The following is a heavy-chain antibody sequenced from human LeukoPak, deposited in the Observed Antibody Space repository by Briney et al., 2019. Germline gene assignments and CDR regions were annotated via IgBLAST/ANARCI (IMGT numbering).Heavy chain of an antibody. CDR1: GFTFSSYG. J-gene: IGHJ3*02. D-gene: IGHD6-19*01. CDR2: IRYEGSNK. CDR3: AKDGSRAEYSSGWQDAFDI. Sequence: PGGSLRLSCAASGFTFSSYGMHWVRQAPGKGLEGVAFIRYEGSNKYYADSVKGRFTISRDNSKNTLYLQMNSLRAEDTAVYYCAKDGSRAEYSSGWQDAFDIWGQGTMVTVSS. V-gene: IGHV3-30*02.